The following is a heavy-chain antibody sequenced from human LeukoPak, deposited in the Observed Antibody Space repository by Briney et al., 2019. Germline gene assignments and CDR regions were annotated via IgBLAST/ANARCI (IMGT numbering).Heavy chain of an antibody. D-gene: IGHD3-10*01. CDR3: ARPLMYYFGSETYYWFDP. J-gene: IGHJ5*02. CDR1: GFTFSSYA. CDR2: IKQDGSVK. V-gene: IGHV3-7*01. Sequence: PGGSLRLSCAASGFTFSSYAMTWVRQAPGKGLEWVASIKQDGSVKYYVDSVKGRFTISRDNAKNSLYLQMNSLRAEDTAMYYCARPLMYYFGSETYYWFDPWGQGTLVTVSS.